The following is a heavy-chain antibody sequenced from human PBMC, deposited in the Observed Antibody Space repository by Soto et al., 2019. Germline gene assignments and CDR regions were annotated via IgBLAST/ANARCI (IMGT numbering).Heavy chain of an antibody. Sequence: GASVKVSCKASGYTFTSYGISWVRQAPGQGLEWMGGISAINGNTNYAQKFQGRVTMTADESTSTAYMELSSLRSEDTAVYYCASAYYYDSSGYSDYYYYGMDVWGQGTTVTVSS. D-gene: IGHD3-22*01. CDR1: GYTFTSYG. J-gene: IGHJ6*02. V-gene: IGHV1-18*01. CDR3: ASAYYYDSSGYSDYYYYGMDV. CDR2: ISAINGNT.